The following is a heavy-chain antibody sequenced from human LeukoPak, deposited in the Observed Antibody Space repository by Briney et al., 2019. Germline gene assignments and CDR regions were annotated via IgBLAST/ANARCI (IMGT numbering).Heavy chain of an antibody. CDR2: IWYDGSNK. J-gene: IGHJ4*02. V-gene: IGHV3-30*02. CDR3: AKGRQSSGYYYEFDY. CDR1: GFTFSSYG. Sequence: PGGSLRLSCAASGFTFSSYGMHWVRQAPGKGLEWVAVIWYDGSNKYYADSVKGRFTISRDNSKNTLYLQMNSLRAEDTALYFCAKGRQSSGYYYEFDYWGQGTLVTVSS. D-gene: IGHD3-22*01.